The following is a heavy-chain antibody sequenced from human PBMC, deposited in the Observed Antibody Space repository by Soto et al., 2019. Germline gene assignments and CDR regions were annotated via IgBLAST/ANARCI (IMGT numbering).Heavy chain of an antibody. V-gene: IGHV4-30-2*06. J-gene: IGHJ6*02. Sequence: SETLSLTCTVSGGSITSGGYSWTWIRQSPGKGLEWIAYTYQSGSAYYNPSLKSRVTISVDRSKNQFSLNLTSVTAADTAVYYCARDYYGMDVWGQGTTVTVSS. CDR3: ARDYYGMDV. CDR1: GGSITSGGYS. CDR2: TYQSGSA.